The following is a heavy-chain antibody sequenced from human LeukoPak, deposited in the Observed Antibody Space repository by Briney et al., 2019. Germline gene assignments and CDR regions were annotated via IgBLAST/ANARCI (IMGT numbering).Heavy chain of an antibody. J-gene: IGHJ4*02. D-gene: IGHD6-19*01. Sequence: PGRSLRLSCTASGFTFGDYAMSWFRQAPGKGLEWVGLIRSKAYGGTTEYAASVKGRFTISRDDSKSIAYLQMNSLKTEDTAVYYCTRDGDSSGLYFDYWGQGTLVTVSS. CDR1: GFTFGDYA. CDR2: IRSKAYGGTT. CDR3: TRDGDSSGLYFDY. V-gene: IGHV3-49*03.